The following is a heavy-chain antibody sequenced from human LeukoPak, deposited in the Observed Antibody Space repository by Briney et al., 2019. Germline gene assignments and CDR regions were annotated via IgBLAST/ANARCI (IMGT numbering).Heavy chain of an antibody. V-gene: IGHV3-23*01. CDR1: GFTFSSYA. CDR2: ISGSGGST. J-gene: IGHJ4*02. D-gene: IGHD4-17*01. CDR3: AKDGLDGDYVRWTFDY. Sequence: GGSLRLSCAASGFTFSSYAMSWVRQAPGKGLEWVSVISGSGGSTYYADSVKGRFTISRDNSKNTLYLQMNSLRAEDTAVYYCAKDGLDGDYVRWTFDYWGQGTLVTVSS.